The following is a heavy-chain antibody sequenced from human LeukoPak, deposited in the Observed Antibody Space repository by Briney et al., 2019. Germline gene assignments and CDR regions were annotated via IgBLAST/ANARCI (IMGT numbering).Heavy chain of an antibody. J-gene: IGHJ4*02. CDR3: ASLGQYSGYDSDY. D-gene: IGHD5-12*01. V-gene: IGHV3-20*04. Sequence: GGSLRLSCAASGFTFDDYGMSWARQAPGKGLEWVSGIRNSGSTGYANSVKGRFTISRDNSKNTLYLQMNSLRAEDTAVYYCASLGQYSGYDSDYWGQGTLVTVSS. CDR1: GFTFDDYG. CDR2: IRNSGST.